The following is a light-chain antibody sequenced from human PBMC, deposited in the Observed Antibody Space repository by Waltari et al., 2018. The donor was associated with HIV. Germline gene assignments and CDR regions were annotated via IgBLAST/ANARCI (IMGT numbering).Light chain of an antibody. Sequence: DIQMTQSPSSLSASVGDRVTLTCRASRDFVSSLAWYQQKPGKPPKLLVYCASNLQSGVPSRFSGSGSGTTYTLIIGCLQADDFATYFCQQYYNSPLSFGQGTKVEMK. CDR1: RDFVSS. V-gene: IGKV1-NL1*01. CDR2: CAS. CDR3: QQYYNSPLS. J-gene: IGKJ2*03.